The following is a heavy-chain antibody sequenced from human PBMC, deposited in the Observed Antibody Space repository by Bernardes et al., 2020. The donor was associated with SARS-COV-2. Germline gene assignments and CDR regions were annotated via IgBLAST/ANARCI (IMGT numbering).Heavy chain of an antibody. J-gene: IGHJ4*02. CDR3: GTDLYY. V-gene: IGHV3-7*04. CDR1: GFTFSSYW. Sequence: GGSLRLSCAASGFTFSSYWMSWVRQAPGKGLEWVANINQNGNAEYYVDSVKGRFTISRDNAKNSLHLQMNRLRAEETAVYYCGTDLYYWGQGTLVTVSS. CDR2: INQNGNAE.